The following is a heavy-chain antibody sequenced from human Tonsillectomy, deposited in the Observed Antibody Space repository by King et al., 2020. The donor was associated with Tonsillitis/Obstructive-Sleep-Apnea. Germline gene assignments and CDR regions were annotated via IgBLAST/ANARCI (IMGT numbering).Heavy chain of an antibody. V-gene: IGHV1-3*01. CDR1: GYTFATYT. CDR2: INAGNGYT. D-gene: IGHD6-19*01. J-gene: IGHJ4*02. CDR3: ARARTRGWYEFHY. Sequence: VQLVESGAEVKKPGASVKVSCKASGYTFATYTLHWVRQAPGQTLQWMGWINAGNGYTRYSQNSQGRLIITRDTSASTAYMELSSLRSEDTAVYYCARARTRGWYEFHYWGQGTLVTVSS.